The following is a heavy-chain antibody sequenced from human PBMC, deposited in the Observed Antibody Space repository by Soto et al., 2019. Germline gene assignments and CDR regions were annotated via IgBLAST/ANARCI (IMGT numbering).Heavy chain of an antibody. CDR2: ISYDGSNK. J-gene: IGHJ4*02. V-gene: IGHV3-30-3*01. CDR1: GFTFSSYA. D-gene: IGHD5-18*01. Sequence: QVQLVESGGGVVQPGRSLRLSCAASGFTFSSYAMHWVRQAPGKGLEWVAGISYDGSNKHYADSVKGRFTISRDNSKNTLYLQMNSLRAEDTAVYYCARYGRGTAMDSFDYWGQGTLVTVSS. CDR3: ARYGRGTAMDSFDY.